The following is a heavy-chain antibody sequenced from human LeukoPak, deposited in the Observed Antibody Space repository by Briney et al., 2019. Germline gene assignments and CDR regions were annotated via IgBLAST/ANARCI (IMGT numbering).Heavy chain of an antibody. D-gene: IGHD6-13*01. Sequence: GGSLRLSCAASGFTFSSYGMHWVRQAPGNGLEWVAVIWYDGSNKYYADSVKGRFTISSDNSKNTLYLQMNSLRAEDTAVYYCAKEASSSSPQFDYWGQGTLVTVSS. CDR2: IWYDGSNK. CDR3: AKEASSSSPQFDY. J-gene: IGHJ4*02. V-gene: IGHV3-33*06. CDR1: GFTFSSYG.